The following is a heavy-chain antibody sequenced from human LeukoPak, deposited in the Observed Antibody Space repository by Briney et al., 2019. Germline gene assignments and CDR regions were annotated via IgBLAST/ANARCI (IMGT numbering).Heavy chain of an antibody. CDR3: ARDGRVVAATSRYYYYYYMDV. CDR2: ISGSGGTT. J-gene: IGHJ6*03. CDR1: GFTFSSYG. V-gene: IGHV3-23*01. Sequence: GGSLRLSCEASGFTFSSYGMTWARQVAGRGLDWVSSISGSGGTTYYADSVKGRFIISRDDSKNTLYLQMNSLRAEDTAVYYCARDGRVVAATSRYYYYYYMDVWGKGTTVTVSS. D-gene: IGHD2-15*01.